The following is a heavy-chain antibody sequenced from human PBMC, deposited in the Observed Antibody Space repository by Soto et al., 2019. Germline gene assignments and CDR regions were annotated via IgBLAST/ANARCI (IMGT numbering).Heavy chain of an antibody. CDR2: ISGSGGST. CDR3: AKDSIGKQQLVRYFQH. J-gene: IGHJ1*01. Sequence: GGSLRLSCAASGFTFSSYAMSWVRQAPGKGLEWVSAISGSGGSTYYADSVKGRFTISRDNSKNTLYLQMNSLRAEDTAVYYCAKDSIGKQQLVRYFQHWGQGTLVTVSS. V-gene: IGHV3-23*01. CDR1: GFTFSSYA. D-gene: IGHD6-13*01.